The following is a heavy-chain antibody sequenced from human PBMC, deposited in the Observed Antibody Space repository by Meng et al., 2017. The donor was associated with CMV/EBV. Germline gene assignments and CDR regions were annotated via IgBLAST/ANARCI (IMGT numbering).Heavy chain of an antibody. CDR1: GFTFSDHY. V-gene: IGHV3-72*01. CDR2: TRNKANSYTT. J-gene: IGHJ3*02. CDR3: ARSQGDFWSGSDAFDI. Sequence: GGSLRLSCAASGFTFSDHYMDWVRQAPGKGLEWVGRTRNKANSYTTEYAASVKGRFTILRDDPKNSLYLQMNSLKTEDTAVYYCARSQGDFWSGSDAFDIWGQGTMVTVSS. D-gene: IGHD3-3*01.